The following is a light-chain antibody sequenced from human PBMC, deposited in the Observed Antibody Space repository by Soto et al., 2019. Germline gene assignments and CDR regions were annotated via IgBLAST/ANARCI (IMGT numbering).Light chain of an antibody. J-gene: IGKJ1*01. CDR2: AAS. CDR3: QEYNSYSRGT. Sequence: DIQMTQSPSSLSASVGDRVTFTCRASQSISGYLNWYQQKPGKAPKLLIYAASSLQSGVPSRFSGSGSGTEFTLTINSLQSDDFATYYCQEYNSYSRGTFGQGTKVDIK. CDR1: QSISGY. V-gene: IGKV1-5*01.